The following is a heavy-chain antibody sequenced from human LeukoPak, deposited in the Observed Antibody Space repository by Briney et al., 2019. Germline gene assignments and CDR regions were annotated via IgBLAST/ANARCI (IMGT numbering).Heavy chain of an antibody. Sequence: GESLKISCKGSGYNFNTYWIGWVRQMPGKGLEWMGIIYPDDSDTRYSPSFQGQVTISVDKSISTAYLQWSSLKAPDTAMYYCARRVGGLDIWGQGTKVTVSS. J-gene: IGHJ3*02. D-gene: IGHD4-23*01. CDR1: GYNFNTYW. CDR2: IYPDDSDT. CDR3: ARRVGGLDI. V-gene: IGHV5-51*01.